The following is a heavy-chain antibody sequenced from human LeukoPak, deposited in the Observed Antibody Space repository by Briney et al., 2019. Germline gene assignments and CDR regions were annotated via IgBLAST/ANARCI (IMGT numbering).Heavy chain of an antibody. CDR3: AFGFSSSLGDY. J-gene: IGHJ4*02. Sequence: SETLSLTCTVSGGSISSSSYYWGWIRQPPGKGLEWIGTIYYSGTTYYIPSLKSRVTISVDTSKNHFSLRLTAVTATDTAVYYCAFGFSSSLGDYWGQGTLVTVSS. V-gene: IGHV4-39*01. CDR1: GGSISSSSYY. D-gene: IGHD6-13*01. CDR2: IYYSGTT.